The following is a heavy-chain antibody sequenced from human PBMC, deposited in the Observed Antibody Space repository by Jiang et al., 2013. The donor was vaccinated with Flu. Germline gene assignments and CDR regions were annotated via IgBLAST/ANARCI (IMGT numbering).Heavy chain of an antibody. CDR2: IIPIFGTA. V-gene: IGHV1-69*01. CDR3: AREGYCSSTSCKGAGWFDP. D-gene: IGHD2-2*01. Sequence: RQAPGQGLEWMGGIIPIFGTANYAQKFQGRVTITADESTSTAYMELSSLRSEDTAVYYCAREGYCSSTSCKGAGWFDPWGQGTLVTVSS. J-gene: IGHJ5*02.